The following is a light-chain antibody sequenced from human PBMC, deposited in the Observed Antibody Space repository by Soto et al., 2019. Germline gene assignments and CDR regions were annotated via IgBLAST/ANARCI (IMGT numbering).Light chain of an antibody. V-gene: IGLV1-40*01. CDR1: SSNIGAGYD. CDR2: GNS. Sequence: QSVLTQPPSVSGAPGQRVTISCTGSSSNIGAGYDVHWYQQLPGTAPKLLIYGNSNRPSGVPDRFSGSKSGTSASLAITGLQAEDEADYYSQSCDSSLSRVFGGGTKLTVL. J-gene: IGLJ3*02. CDR3: QSCDSSLSRV.